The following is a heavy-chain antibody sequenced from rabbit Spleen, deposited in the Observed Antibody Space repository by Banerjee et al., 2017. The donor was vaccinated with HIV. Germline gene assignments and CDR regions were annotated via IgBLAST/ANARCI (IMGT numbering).Heavy chain of an antibody. J-gene: IGHJ6*01. D-gene: IGHD1-1*01. CDR2: IDTGDGDT. CDR1: GFSFSSIYW. Sequence: QQQLVESGGGLVKPGASLTLTCTASGFSFSSIYWICWVRQAPGKGLEWIACIDTGDGDTYYPDWVIGRFTISKTSSTTVFLQMTSLTAADTATYFCARDLPDIIGWNFGFWGQGTLVTVS. V-gene: IGHV1S45*01. CDR3: ARDLPDIIGWNFGF.